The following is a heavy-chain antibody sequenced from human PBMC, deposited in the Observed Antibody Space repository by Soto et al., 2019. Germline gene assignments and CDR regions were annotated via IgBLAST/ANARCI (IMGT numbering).Heavy chain of an antibody. D-gene: IGHD4-4*01. J-gene: IGHJ5*02. CDR3: AREGGNLNWFDP. CDR2: ISSSSSTI. V-gene: IGHV3-48*02. CDR1: GFTFSSYS. Sequence: EVQLVESGGGLVQPGGSLRLSCAASGFTFSSYSMNWVRQAPGKGLEWVSYISSSSSTIYYADSVKGRFTISRDNAKNSVYLQMTSLRDEDTAVYYCAREGGNLNWFDPWGQGTLVTVSS.